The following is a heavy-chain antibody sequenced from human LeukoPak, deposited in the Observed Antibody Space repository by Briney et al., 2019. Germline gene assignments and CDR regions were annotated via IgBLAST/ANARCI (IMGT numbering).Heavy chain of an antibody. CDR3: ARDRVFVDTAMVSPIQYFDY. CDR1: GYTFASYG. V-gene: IGHV1-18*01. J-gene: IGHJ4*02. D-gene: IGHD5-18*01. CDR2: ISAYNGNT. Sequence: ASVKVSCKASGYTFASYGISWVRQAPGQGLEWMGWISAYNGNTSYAQKLQGRVTMTTATSTSTAYMELRSLRSDDTAVYYCARDRVFVDTAMVSPIQYFDYWGQGTLVTVSS.